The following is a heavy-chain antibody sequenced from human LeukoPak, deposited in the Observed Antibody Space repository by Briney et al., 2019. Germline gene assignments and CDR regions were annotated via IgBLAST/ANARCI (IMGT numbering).Heavy chain of an antibody. CDR1: GFTFSSYA. D-gene: IGHD4-23*01. CDR3: AREVAPGGFDY. CDR2: ISSNGGST. J-gene: IGHJ4*02. V-gene: IGHV3-64*01. Sequence: GGSLRLSCAASGFTFSSYAMHWVRQAPGKGLEYVSAISSNGGSTYYANSVKGRFTISRDNSKNTLYLQMGSLRAEDTAVYYCAREVAPGGFDYWGQGTLVTVSS.